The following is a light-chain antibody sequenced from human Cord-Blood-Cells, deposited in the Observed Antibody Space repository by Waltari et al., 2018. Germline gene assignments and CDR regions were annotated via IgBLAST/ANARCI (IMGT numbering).Light chain of an antibody. CDR1: QSVSSN. CDR2: GAS. Sequence: ELVMTQSPATLSVSPGETATLSCRASQSVSSNLAWYQQKPGQAPRLLIYGASTRATGIPARFSGSGSGTEFTLTISSLQSEDFAVYYCQQYNNWPPRTFGQGTKVEIK. CDR3: QQYNNWPPRT. V-gene: IGKV3-15*01. J-gene: IGKJ1*01.